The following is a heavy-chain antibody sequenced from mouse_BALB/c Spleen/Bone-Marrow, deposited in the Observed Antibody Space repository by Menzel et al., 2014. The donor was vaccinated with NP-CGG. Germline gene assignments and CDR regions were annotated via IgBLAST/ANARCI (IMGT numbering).Heavy chain of an antibody. D-gene: IGHD1-1*01. J-gene: IGHJ3*01. V-gene: IGHV14-3*02. CDR1: GFNIKDTY. Sequence: EVQLQQSGADLVKPGASVKLSCTASGFNIKDTYMHWVKQRPEQGLEWIGRIDPANGNTKYDPKFQGKATITADTSSNTAYLQLSSLTSEDAAVYYFARGDYYGGSFFAYWGQGTLVTVSA. CDR2: IDPANGNT. CDR3: ARGDYYGGSFFAY.